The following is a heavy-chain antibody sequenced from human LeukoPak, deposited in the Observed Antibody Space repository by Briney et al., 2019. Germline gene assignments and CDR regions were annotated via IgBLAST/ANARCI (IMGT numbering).Heavy chain of an antibody. CDR2: IYPGDSDT. CDR3: ARQGSGYSSGYYFDY. D-gene: IGHD6-19*01. CDR1: GYSFTSYW. Sequence: GESLKISCKGSGYSFTSYWIGWVRQMPGKGLEWMGIIYPGDSDTRYSPSFQGPVTISADKSISTAYLQWSSLKASDTAMYYCARQGSGYSSGYYFDYWGQGTLVTVSS. V-gene: IGHV5-51*01. J-gene: IGHJ4*02.